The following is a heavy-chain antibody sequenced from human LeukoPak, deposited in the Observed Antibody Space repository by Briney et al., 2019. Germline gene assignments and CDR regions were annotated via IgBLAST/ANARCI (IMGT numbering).Heavy chain of an antibody. Sequence: GGSLRLSCAASGFTFSDYYMNWIRQAPGKGLEWVSYISSSGSTIYYADSVKGRFTISRDNAKNSLYLQMNSLRAEDTVVYYCATRGYSSGWWGYYDYWGQGTLVTVSS. CDR1: GFTFSDYY. J-gene: IGHJ4*02. CDR3: ATRGYSSGWWGYYDY. D-gene: IGHD6-19*01. V-gene: IGHV3-11*01. CDR2: ISSSGSTI.